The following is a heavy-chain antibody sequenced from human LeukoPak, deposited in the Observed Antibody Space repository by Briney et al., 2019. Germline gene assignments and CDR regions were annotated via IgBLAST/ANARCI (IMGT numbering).Heavy chain of an antibody. CDR2: IWYDGSNK. D-gene: IGHD3-3*01. V-gene: IGHV3-33*01. Sequence: PGGSLRLSCAASGFTFSSYGMHWVRQAPGRGLEWVAVIWYDGSNKYYADSVRGRFTISRDNSKNTLYLQMNSLRAEDTAVYYCARADFWSGYSYFDYWGQGTLVTVSS. CDR3: ARADFWSGYSYFDY. J-gene: IGHJ4*02. CDR1: GFTFSSYG.